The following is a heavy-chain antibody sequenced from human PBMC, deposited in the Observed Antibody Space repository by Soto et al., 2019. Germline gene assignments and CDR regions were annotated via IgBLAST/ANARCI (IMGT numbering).Heavy chain of an antibody. CDR2: VYSSGGT. J-gene: IGHJ5*02. D-gene: IGHD3-3*01. V-gene: IGHV4-4*07. CDR1: GGSMTSYY. CDR3: ARGQRFSDWFDP. Sequence: SETLSLTCTVSGGSMTSYYWTWIRQPAGKGLAWIGRVYSSGGTHYTPSLKSRVTISLDTSKNQFSLRLLSVTDADTAVYFCARGQRFSDWFDPWGQGTLVTVSS.